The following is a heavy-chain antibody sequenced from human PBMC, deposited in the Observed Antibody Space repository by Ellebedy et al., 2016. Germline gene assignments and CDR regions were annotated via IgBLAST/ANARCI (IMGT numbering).Heavy chain of an antibody. V-gene: IGHV4-34*01. CDR3: ARRYYDSSGYSFDP. CDR1: GGSFSGYY. J-gene: IGHJ5*02. D-gene: IGHD3-22*01. Sequence: SETLSLXXAVYGGSFSGYYWSWIRQPPGKGLEWIGEINHSGSTNYNPSLKSRVTISVDTSKNQFSLKLSSVTAADTALYYCARRYYDSSGYSFDPWGQGTLVTVSS. CDR2: INHSGST.